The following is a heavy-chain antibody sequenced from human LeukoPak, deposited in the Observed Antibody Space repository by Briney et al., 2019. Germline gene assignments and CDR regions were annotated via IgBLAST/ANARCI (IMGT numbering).Heavy chain of an antibody. V-gene: IGHV1-3*01. CDR3: AREYSSSWYFDY. Sequence: ASVKVSCKASGYTFTNYAIHWVRQAPGQRLEWMGWINAGNGDTKYSQEFQGRVTITRDTSANTAYMQLSSLRSDDTAVYYCAREYSSSWYFDYWGQGTLVTVSS. CDR1: GYTFTNYA. D-gene: IGHD6-13*01. CDR2: INAGNGDT. J-gene: IGHJ4*02.